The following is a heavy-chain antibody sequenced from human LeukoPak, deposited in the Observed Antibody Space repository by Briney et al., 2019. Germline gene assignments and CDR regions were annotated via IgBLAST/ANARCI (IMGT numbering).Heavy chain of an antibody. J-gene: IGHJ4*02. V-gene: IGHV3-23*01. CDR1: GFTFSSYA. CDR2: ISGSGGST. D-gene: IGHD6-19*01. CDR3: AKGVYSSGWYAGDYFDY. Sequence: GGSLRLSCAASGFTFSSYAMSWVRQAPGKGLEWVSAISGSGGSTYYADSVKGRFTISRDNSKNTLYLQMNSLRAEDTAVYYCAKGVYSSGWYAGDYFDYWGQGTLVTVSS.